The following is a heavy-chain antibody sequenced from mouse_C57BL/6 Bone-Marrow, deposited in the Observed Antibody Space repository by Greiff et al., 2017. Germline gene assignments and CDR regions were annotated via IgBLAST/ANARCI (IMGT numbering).Heavy chain of an antibody. D-gene: IGHD1-1*01. CDR3: ARSALLLRYWYFDV. CDR1: GYTFTSYW. Sequence: QVQLQQPGAELVKPGASVKLSCKASGYTFTSYWMHWVKQRLGQGLEWIGMIHPNSGSTNYNEKFKSKATLTVDKSSSTAYMQLSSLTSEDSAVYYCARSALLLRYWYFDVWGTGTTVTVSS. J-gene: IGHJ1*03. V-gene: IGHV1-64*01. CDR2: IHPNSGST.